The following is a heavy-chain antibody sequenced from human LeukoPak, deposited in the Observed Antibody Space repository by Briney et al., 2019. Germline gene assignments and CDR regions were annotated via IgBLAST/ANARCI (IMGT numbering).Heavy chain of an antibody. CDR1: GFTFSSYS. D-gene: IGHD3-22*01. Sequence: GGSLRLSCAASGFTFSSYSMNWVRQAPGKGLEWVSSISSSSSYIYYADSVKGRFTISRDNAKNSLYLQMNSLRAEDTAVYYCARGRVTGEYYCDSSGYWGSYFDYWGQGTLVTVSS. J-gene: IGHJ4*02. CDR2: ISSSSSYI. V-gene: IGHV3-21*01. CDR3: ARGRVTGEYYCDSSGYWGSYFDY.